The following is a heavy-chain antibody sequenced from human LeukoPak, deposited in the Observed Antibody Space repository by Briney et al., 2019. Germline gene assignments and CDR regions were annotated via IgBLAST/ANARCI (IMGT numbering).Heavy chain of an antibody. CDR3: ATPGRIAVAGQFDY. V-gene: IGHV4-39*01. Sequence: PSETLSLACTVSGASISSSTYDWGWIRQTPGEGLGWTGYTYYSSRTYPNPSLKRRLTISVNTSKHRCSLLVTSVTPRATAVYYCATPGRIAVAGQFDYWGQGTLVTVSS. D-gene: IGHD6-19*01. CDR1: GASISSSTYD. CDR2: TYYSSRT. J-gene: IGHJ4*02.